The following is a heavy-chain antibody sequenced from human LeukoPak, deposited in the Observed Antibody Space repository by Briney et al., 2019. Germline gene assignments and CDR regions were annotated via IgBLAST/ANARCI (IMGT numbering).Heavy chain of an antibody. V-gene: IGHV3-23*01. CDR1: GFTFSNYA. J-gene: IGHJ6*02. Sequence: GGSLRLSCAASGFTFSNYAMNWVRQAPGKGLEWVSAISGSGGSTYYADSVKGRFTISRDNSKNTLYLQMNSLRADDTAVYYCAKDRRYNWNDDYYYYGMDVWGQGTTVTVSS. CDR2: ISGSGGST. CDR3: AKDRRYNWNDDYYYYGMDV. D-gene: IGHD1-1*01.